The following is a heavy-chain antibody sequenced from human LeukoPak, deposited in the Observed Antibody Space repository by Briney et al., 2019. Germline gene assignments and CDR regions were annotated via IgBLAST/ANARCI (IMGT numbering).Heavy chain of an antibody. V-gene: IGHV4-59*08. CDR3: ARHGGGGESYPRVFDY. D-gene: IGHD1-26*01. CDR1: GGSISPYY. Sequence: SETLSLTCTVSGGSISPYYWSWIRQPPGKGLEWIGFIYHSGSTNYNPSLNSRVSISVDTSKNQFSLKLNSMTAADTAVYYCARHGGGGESYPRVFDYWGRGTLVTVSS. J-gene: IGHJ4*02. CDR2: IYHSGST.